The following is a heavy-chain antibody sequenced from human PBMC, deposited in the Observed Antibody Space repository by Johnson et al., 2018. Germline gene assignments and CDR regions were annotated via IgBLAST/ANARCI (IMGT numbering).Heavy chain of an antibody. CDR1: GFTFSSYA. D-gene: IGHD2-15*01. J-gene: IGHJ3*02. V-gene: IGHV3-30*04. Sequence: QVQLVESGGGVVQPGRSLRLSCAASGFTFSSYAMHWVRPAPGKGLEWVAVISYDGSNKYFADSVKGRFTISRDNSKNTLYLQMNSLRAEGTAVYYFAMLEGVFSEAFDIWGQGTMVTVSS. CDR3: AMLEGVFSEAFDI. CDR2: ISYDGSNK.